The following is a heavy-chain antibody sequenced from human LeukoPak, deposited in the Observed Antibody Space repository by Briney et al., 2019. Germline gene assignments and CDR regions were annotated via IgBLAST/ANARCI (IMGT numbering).Heavy chain of an antibody. V-gene: IGHV3-53*01. J-gene: IGHJ1*01. Sequence: GGSLRLSCAASGFTVSSNYMSWVRQAPGKGLEWVSVISSGGSTYYADSVKGRFTISRDNSKNTLYIQMNSLRAEDTAVYYCAGVSGTDGAEYFQHWGQGTLVTVSS. CDR2: ISSGGST. D-gene: IGHD5-24*01. CDR3: AGVSGTDGAEYFQH. CDR1: GFTVSSNY.